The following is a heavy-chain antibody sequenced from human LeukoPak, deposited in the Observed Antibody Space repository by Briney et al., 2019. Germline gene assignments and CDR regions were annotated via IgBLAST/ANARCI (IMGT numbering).Heavy chain of an antibody. V-gene: IGHV3-66*01. D-gene: IGHD3-10*01. Sequence: GGSLRLSCAASGFTVSSNYMSWVRQAPGKGLEWVSVIYSGGSTYYADSVKGRFTISRDNSKNTLYLQMNSLRAEDTAVYYCARDSVGGLLWFGAPYYYGMDVWGQGTTVTVSS. J-gene: IGHJ6*02. CDR3: ARDSVGGLLWFGAPYYYGMDV. CDR2: IYSGGST. CDR1: GFTVSSNY.